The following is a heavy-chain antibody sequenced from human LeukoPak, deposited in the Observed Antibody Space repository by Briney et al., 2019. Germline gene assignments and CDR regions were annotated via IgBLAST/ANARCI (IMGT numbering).Heavy chain of an antibody. Sequence: SVKVSCKASGGTFSSYTISWVRQAPGQGLEWMGRIIPMVGVASYAQKFQGRVTIIADKSTSTAYMELSSLRSEDTAVYYCARDIRVDYGHYCYGMDVWGQGTTVTVSS. J-gene: IGHJ6*02. CDR3: ARDIRVDYGHYCYGMDV. V-gene: IGHV1-69*04. D-gene: IGHD4-17*01. CDR2: IIPMVGVA. CDR1: GGTFSSYT.